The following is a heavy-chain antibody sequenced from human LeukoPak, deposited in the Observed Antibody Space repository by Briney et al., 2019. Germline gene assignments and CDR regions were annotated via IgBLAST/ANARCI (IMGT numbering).Heavy chain of an antibody. CDR1: GGSFSGYL. D-gene: IGHD2/OR15-2a*01. Sequence: SETLSLTCDVPGGSFSGYLWSWIRQSPGKGLEWIGEVNYRGSPNYNPSLESRVTISVDTSKNQLSLKRTSVTAADTALYYCSRSGLTGMREYERADYYYYGMDLWGQGTAVTVFS. CDR2: VNYRGSP. J-gene: IGHJ6*02. CDR3: SRSGLTGMREYERADYYYYGMDL. V-gene: IGHV4-34*01.